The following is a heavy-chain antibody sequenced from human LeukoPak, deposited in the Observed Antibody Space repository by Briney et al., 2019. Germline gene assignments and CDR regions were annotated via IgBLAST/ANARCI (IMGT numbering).Heavy chain of an antibody. CDR1: GFTFSSYA. D-gene: IGHD5-18*01. V-gene: IGHV3-30-3*01. CDR2: ISYDGSNK. CDR3: AKDVDTAMTPEYFQH. J-gene: IGHJ1*01. Sequence: GGSLRLSCAASGFTFSSYAMHWVRQAPGKGLEWVAVISYDGSNKYYADSVKGRFTISRDNSKNTLYLQMNSLRAEDTAVYYCAKDVDTAMTPEYFQHWGQGTLVTVSS.